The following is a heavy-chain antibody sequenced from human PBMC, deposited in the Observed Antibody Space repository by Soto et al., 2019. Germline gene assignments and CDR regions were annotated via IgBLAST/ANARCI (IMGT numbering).Heavy chain of an antibody. V-gene: IGHV4-39*07. J-gene: IGHJ3*02. CDR3: ARSDPKLEQGGWEWGVGAFDI. CDR2: IYYSGST. Sequence: SETLSLTCTVSGGSISSSSYYWGWIRQPPGKGLEWIGSIYYSGSTSYNPSLKSRVTISVDTSKNQFSLKLSSVTAADTAVYYCARSDPKLEQGGWEWGVGAFDIWGQGTMVTVSS. D-gene: IGHD1-1*01. CDR1: GGSISSSSYY.